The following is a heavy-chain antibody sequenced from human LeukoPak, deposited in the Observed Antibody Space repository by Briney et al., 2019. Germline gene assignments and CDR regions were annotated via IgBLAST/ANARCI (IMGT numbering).Heavy chain of an antibody. CDR3: ARDGTFLEWQSNYYYYGMDV. CDR2: ISYDGSNK. CDR1: GVTFSSYA. V-gene: IGHV3-30-3*01. J-gene: IGHJ6*02. Sequence: GRSLRLSCAASGVTFSSYAMHWVRQAPGKGLEWVAVISYDGSNKYYADSVKGRFTISRDNSKNTLYLQMNSLRAEDTAVYYCARDGTFLEWQSNYYYYGMDVWGQGTTVTVSS. D-gene: IGHD3-3*01.